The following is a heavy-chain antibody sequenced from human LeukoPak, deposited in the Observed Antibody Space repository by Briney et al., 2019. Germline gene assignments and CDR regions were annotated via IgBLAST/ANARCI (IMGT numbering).Heavy chain of an antibody. CDR3: ARVWIPSTLEYRKLLGADAFDI. CDR2: ISVYNGNT. J-gene: IGHJ3*02. CDR1: GYTLTNYG. Sequence: ASVKVSCKASGYTLTNYGISWVRQAPGQGLEWMGWISVYNGNTNYAQKLQGRVTMTTDTSTRTAYMELRSLRSDDTAVYYCARVWIPSTLEYRKLLGADAFDIWGQGTMVTVSS. V-gene: IGHV1-18*01. D-gene: IGHD3-10*01.